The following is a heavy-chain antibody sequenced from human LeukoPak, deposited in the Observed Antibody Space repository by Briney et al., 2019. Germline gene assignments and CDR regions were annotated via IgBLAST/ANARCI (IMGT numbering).Heavy chain of an antibody. V-gene: IGHV4-59*01. CDR2: IYYSGST. CDR3: ARDRKIGGSWYPGRSRGTPYFDY. Sequence: SETLSLTCTVSGGSISSYYWSWIRQPPGKGLEWIGYIYYSGSTNYNPSLKSRVTISVDTSKNQFSLKLSSVTAADTAVYYCARDRKIGGSWYPGRSRGTPYFDYWGQGTLVTVSS. J-gene: IGHJ4*02. D-gene: IGHD6-13*01. CDR1: GGSISSYY.